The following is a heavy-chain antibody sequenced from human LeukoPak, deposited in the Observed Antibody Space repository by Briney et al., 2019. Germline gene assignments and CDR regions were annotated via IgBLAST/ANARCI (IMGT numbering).Heavy chain of an antibody. V-gene: IGHV4-61*05. CDR2: VFYSGST. Sequence: PSETLSLTCTVSGASISSGNYYWGWIRQPPGKGLEWIGYVFYSGSTNYNPSLKSRVTISVDTSKNQFSLKLISVTAADTAMYYCARSPGGQWLVPFDYWGQGTLVSVSS. J-gene: IGHJ4*02. CDR3: ARSPGGQWLVPFDY. CDR1: GASISSGNYY. D-gene: IGHD6-19*01.